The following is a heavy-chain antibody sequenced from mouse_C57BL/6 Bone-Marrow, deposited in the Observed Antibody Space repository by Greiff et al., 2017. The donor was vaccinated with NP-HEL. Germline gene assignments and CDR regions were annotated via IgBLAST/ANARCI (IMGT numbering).Heavy chain of an antibody. J-gene: IGHJ2*01. CDR2: VDPSDSYT. Sequence: QVQLQQPGAELVKPGASVKLSCKASGYTFTSYWMQWVKKRPGQGLEWIGEVDPSDSYTNYNQKFKGKATLTVDTSSITAYMQLSSLTSEDSAVYYCARDRTGIDYFDYGGQGTTLTVSS. V-gene: IGHV1-50*01. CDR1: GYTFTSYW. D-gene: IGHD4-1*01. CDR3: ARDRTGIDYFDY.